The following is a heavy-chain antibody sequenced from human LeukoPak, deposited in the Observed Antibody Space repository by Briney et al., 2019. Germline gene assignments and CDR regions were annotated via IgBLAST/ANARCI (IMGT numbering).Heavy chain of an antibody. CDR3: AREASHYYDPNVGAFDI. Sequence: GGSLSLSCAASGFTFSSYAMSWVSQAPGKGLEWVSAISGSGGSTYYADSVKGRFTISRDNSKNTLYLQMNSLRAEDTAVYYCAREASHYYDPNVGAFDIWGQGTMVTVSS. D-gene: IGHD3-22*01. J-gene: IGHJ3*02. V-gene: IGHV3-23*01. CDR1: GFTFSSYA. CDR2: ISGSGGST.